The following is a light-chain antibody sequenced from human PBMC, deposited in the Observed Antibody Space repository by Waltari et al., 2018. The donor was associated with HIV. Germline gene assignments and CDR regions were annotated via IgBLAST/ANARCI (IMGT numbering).Light chain of an antibody. J-gene: IGLJ1*01. CDR1: ALPNKY. CDR2: KDN. Sequence: SYELTQPPSVSVSTGQKARITCSGDALPNKYAYWYQQKPGQAPLLVIYKDNERPSGIPERFSGSSSGTTVTLTISGVHTEDEADYYCQSADSTGSYPDVFGTGTKVTVL. CDR3: QSADSTGSYPDV. V-gene: IGLV3-25*03.